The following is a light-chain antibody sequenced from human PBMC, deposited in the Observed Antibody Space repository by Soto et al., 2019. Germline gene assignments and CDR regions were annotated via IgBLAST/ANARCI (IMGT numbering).Light chain of an antibody. CDR1: QSVSSN. V-gene: IGKV3-15*01. CDR2: GAS. Sequence: EIVMTQSPATLSVSPGERATLSCRASQSVSSNLAWYQQKPGQAPRLLIYGASTRATGIPARFSGSGSGTAFTLTISSLQSEDFAVYYCQQYNNWSTWTFGQGTKVEIK. J-gene: IGKJ1*01. CDR3: QQYNNWSTWT.